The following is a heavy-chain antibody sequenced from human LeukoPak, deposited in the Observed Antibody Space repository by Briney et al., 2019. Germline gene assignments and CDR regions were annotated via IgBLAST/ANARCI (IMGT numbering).Heavy chain of an antibody. CDR2: ISSSSSYI. V-gene: IGHV3-21*01. CDR1: GFTFSSYA. Sequence: GGSLRLSCAASGFTFSSYAMSWVRQAPGKGLEWVSSISSSSSYIYYADSVKGRFTISRDNAKNSLYLQMNSLRAEDTAVYYCARDVGSYGYVTTTGPFDYWGQGTLVTVSS. J-gene: IGHJ4*02. D-gene: IGHD5-18*01. CDR3: ARDVGSYGYVTTTGPFDY.